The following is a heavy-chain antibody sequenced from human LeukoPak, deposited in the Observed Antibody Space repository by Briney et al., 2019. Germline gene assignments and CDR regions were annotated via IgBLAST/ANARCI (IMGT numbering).Heavy chain of an antibody. Sequence: ASVTVSCKASGYTFTGYYMHWVRQSPGQGLEWMGWINPNFGNTNYAQKFQGRVTMTRDTPISTAYMELSRLRSDDTAVYYCARAHGLGAAGYYFDYWGQGTLVTVSS. CDR2: INPNFGNT. J-gene: IGHJ4*02. CDR3: ARAHGLGAAGYYFDY. D-gene: IGHD6-13*01. V-gene: IGHV1-2*02. CDR1: GYTFTGYY.